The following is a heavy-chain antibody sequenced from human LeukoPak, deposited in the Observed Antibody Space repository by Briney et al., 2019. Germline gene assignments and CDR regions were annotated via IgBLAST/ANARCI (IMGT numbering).Heavy chain of an antibody. Sequence: PGGTLRLSCAASGFTFSTYGMSWVRQAPGKGLEWVSAIGGSGGGTYYADSVKGRFTISRDNAKNSLYLQMNSLRAEDTALYYCASDRYSSSWYALGEDYWGQGTLVTVSS. J-gene: IGHJ4*02. CDR2: IGGSGGGT. CDR3: ASDRYSSSWYALGEDY. CDR1: GFTFSTYG. V-gene: IGHV3-23*01. D-gene: IGHD6-13*01.